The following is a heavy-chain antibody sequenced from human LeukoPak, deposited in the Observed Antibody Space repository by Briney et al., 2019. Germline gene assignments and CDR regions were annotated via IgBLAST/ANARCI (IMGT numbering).Heavy chain of an antibody. CDR2: IYHSGST. J-gene: IGHJ4*02. CDR1: GYSISSGYY. Sequence: PSETLSLTCAVSGYSISSGYYWGWIRQPPGKGLEWIGSIYHSGSTYYNPSLKSRVTISVDTSKNQFSLKLSSVTAADTAVYYCARLSFLGVAHPSYWGQGTLVTVPS. CDR3: ARLSFLGVAHPSY. V-gene: IGHV4-38-2*01. D-gene: IGHD3-3*01.